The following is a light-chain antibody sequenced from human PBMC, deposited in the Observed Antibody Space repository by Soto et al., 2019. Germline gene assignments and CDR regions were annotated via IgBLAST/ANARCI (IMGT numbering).Light chain of an antibody. CDR2: DVA. CDR1: SSDVGNYNY. V-gene: IGLV2-11*01. J-gene: IGLJ3*02. Sequence: QSVLTQPRSVSGSPGQSVTISCTGTSSDVGNYNYVAWYRQHPGNAPELMIYDVAQRPSGVPDRFSGSKSGNTASLTISGLQAEDEADYYCCSYAGSYTWVFGGGTKVTVL. CDR3: CSYAGSYTWV.